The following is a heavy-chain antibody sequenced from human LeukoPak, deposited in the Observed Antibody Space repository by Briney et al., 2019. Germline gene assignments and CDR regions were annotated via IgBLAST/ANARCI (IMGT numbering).Heavy chain of an antibody. Sequence: GGSLRLSCAASGFTFSDHYMDWVRQAPGKGLEWVGRSRNIASSYTTEYAASVKGRFTISRDDSQKSLYLQMNSLKTEDTAVYYCARQKYYYDNNGYYVFDYWDQGTLVTVSS. D-gene: IGHD3-22*01. V-gene: IGHV3-72*01. CDR3: ARQKYYYDNNGYYVFDY. CDR2: SRNIASSYTT. J-gene: IGHJ4*02. CDR1: GFTFSDHY.